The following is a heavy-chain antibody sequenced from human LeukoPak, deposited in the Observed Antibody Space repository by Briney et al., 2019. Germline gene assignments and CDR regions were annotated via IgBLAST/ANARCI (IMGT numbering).Heavy chain of an antibody. J-gene: IGHJ3*02. D-gene: IGHD3-3*01. CDR1: GFTFSNAW. Sequence: PGGSLRLSCAASGFTFSNAWMSWVRQAPGKGLEWVGRIKSKTDGGTTDYAAPVKGRFTISRDDSINTLYLQMNSLKTEDTAVYYCTTSGYPRITIFGVVINDAFDIWGQGKMVTVSS. V-gene: IGHV3-15*01. CDR2: IKSKTDGGTT. CDR3: TTSGYPRITIFGVVINDAFDI.